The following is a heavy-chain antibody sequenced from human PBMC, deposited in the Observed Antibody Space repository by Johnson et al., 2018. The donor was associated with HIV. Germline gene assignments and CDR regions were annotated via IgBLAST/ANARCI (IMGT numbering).Heavy chain of an antibody. CDR1: GFRFDDYG. J-gene: IGHJ3*02. V-gene: IGHV3-48*01. CDR3: ARDRPIAPFDI. Sequence: VQLVESGGGVVKPGGSLRLSCAASGFRFDDYGMSWVRQAPGKGLEWVSYISSGGGTIYYADSVKGRFTISRDNSKNTLYLQMNSLRAEDTAVYYCARDRPIAPFDIWGQGTMVTVSS. CDR2: ISSGGGTI. D-gene: IGHD3-22*01.